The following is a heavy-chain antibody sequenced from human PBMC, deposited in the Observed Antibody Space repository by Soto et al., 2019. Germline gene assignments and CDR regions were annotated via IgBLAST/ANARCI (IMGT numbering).Heavy chain of an antibody. CDR3: AKLQQQLVWGFDY. CDR2: ISDSSGST. J-gene: IGHJ4*02. V-gene: IGHV3-23*01. D-gene: IGHD6-13*01. CDR1: GFTFSSYA. Sequence: PGGSLRVPCAASGFTFSSYAMRWVRQAPGKGLEWVSTISDSSGSTYHADSVKDRFTISRDNSKNTLYLQMNSLRAEDTAVYYCAKLQQQLVWGFDYWGQGTQVTVSS.